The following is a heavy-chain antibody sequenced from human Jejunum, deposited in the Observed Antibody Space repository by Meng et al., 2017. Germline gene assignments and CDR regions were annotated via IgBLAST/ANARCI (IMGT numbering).Heavy chain of an antibody. CDR3: AKVYYDSSGSAY. J-gene: IGHJ4*02. D-gene: IGHD3-22*01. V-gene: IGHV3-73*02. Sequence: VQLVGSGGGLVQPGASLKLSCAASGFTFSGSPLHWVRQASGKGLEWVGRIEGKANNYATAYAASVKGRFTISRDDLRNTAYLQMNSLKIEDTAVYYCAKVYYDSSGSAYWGQGTLVTVSS. CDR2: IEGKANNYAT. CDR1: GFTFSGSP.